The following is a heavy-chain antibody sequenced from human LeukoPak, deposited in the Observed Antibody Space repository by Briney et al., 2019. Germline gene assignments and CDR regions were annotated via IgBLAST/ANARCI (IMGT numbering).Heavy chain of an antibody. CDR2: ISGSGGST. CDR1: GFTFSSYG. V-gene: IGHV3-23*01. CDR3: AKDGQYQLLQAFFDY. J-gene: IGHJ4*02. D-gene: IGHD2-2*01. Sequence: PGGSLRLSCAASGFTFSSYGMSWVRQVPGKGLEWVSAISGSGGSTYYADSVKGRFTISRDNSKNTLYLQMNSLRAEDTAVYYCAKDGQYQLLQAFFDYWGQGTLVTVSS.